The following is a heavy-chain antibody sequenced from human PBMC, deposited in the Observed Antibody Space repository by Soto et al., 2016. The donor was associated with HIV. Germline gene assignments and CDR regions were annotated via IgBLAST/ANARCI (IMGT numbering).Heavy chain of an antibody. CDR1: GFTFSSFW. CDR2: INTDGSST. J-gene: IGHJ4*03. Sequence: EVQLVESGGGLVQPGGSLRLSCAASGFTFSSFWMHWVRQAPGKGLVWVSRINTDGSSTSYADSVKGRFTISRDNAKNTLYLQMNSLRAEDTAVYYCARDSGSGRIDYVGPGTLVTVSX. D-gene: IGHD3-10*01. CDR3: ARDSGSGRIDY. V-gene: IGHV3-74*01.